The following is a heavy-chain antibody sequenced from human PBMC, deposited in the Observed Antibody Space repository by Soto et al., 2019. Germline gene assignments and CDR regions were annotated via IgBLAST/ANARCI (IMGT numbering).Heavy chain of an antibody. J-gene: IGHJ6*02. D-gene: IGHD3-9*01. CDR3: ARADYDILTGYPGGMDV. CDR1: GFTFSSYS. CDR2: ISSSSSTI. Sequence: GGSLRLSCAASGFTFSSYSMNWVRQAPGKGLEWVSYISSSSSTIYYADSVKGRFTISRDNAKNSLYLQMNSLRDEDTAVYYCARADYDILTGYPGGMDVWGQGTTVTVYS. V-gene: IGHV3-48*02.